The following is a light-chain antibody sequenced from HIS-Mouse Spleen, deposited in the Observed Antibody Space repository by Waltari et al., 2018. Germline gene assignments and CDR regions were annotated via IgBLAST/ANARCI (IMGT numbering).Light chain of an antibody. Sequence: EIVLTQSPATLSLSPGERATLSCRASQSVSSYLAWYQQKPVQAPRLLLYDASNRATGIPARFSGSGSGTDFTLTISSLEPEDFAVYYCQQRSNWPTFGPGTKVDIK. V-gene: IGKV3-11*01. CDR3: QQRSNWPT. CDR2: DAS. J-gene: IGKJ3*01. CDR1: QSVSSY.